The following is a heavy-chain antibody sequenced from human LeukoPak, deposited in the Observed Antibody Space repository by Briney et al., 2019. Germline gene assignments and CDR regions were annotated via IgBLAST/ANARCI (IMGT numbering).Heavy chain of an antibody. V-gene: IGHV3-7*01. Sequence: GGSLRLSCAASGFTFSSYWMSWVRQAPGKGLEWVANIKQDGSEKYYVDSVKGRFTISRDNAKNSPYLQMNSLRAEDTAVYYCAKEDRSYGYYFSWFDPWGQGTLVTVSS. D-gene: IGHD5-18*01. J-gene: IGHJ5*02. CDR2: IKQDGSEK. CDR1: GFTFSSYW. CDR3: AKEDRSYGYYFSWFDP.